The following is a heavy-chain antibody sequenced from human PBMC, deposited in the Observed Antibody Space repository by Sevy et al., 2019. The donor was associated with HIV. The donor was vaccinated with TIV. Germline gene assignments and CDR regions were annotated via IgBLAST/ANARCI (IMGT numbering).Heavy chain of an antibody. V-gene: IGHV3-74*01. CDR2: MNTDGSST. J-gene: IGHJ4*02. CDR3: ATPRFDF. Sequence: GGYLRLSCEASGFDFSSHWMQWVRQAPGKGLVWVSRMNTDGSSTNYADSVKGRFTISRDNAKNTLYLEMNNLRDEDTASDYCATPRFDFWGPGTLVTVSS. CDR1: GFDFSSHW.